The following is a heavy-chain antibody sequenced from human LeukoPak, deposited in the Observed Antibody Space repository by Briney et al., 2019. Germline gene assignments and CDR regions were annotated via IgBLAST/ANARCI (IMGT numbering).Heavy chain of an antibody. CDR3: ARGEHYYDSSGREFEY. V-gene: IGHV1-2*02. D-gene: IGHD3-22*01. CDR1: GYTFIDYY. J-gene: IGHJ4*02. CDR2: ISPKSGAT. Sequence: ASVTVSCKTSGYTFIDYYMHWVRQAPGQGLEWMGWISPKSGATDYAQKFQGSVTMTWDTSMTTAYMQLSSLRSDDTAVYFCARGEHYYDSSGREFEYWGQGTLVTVSS.